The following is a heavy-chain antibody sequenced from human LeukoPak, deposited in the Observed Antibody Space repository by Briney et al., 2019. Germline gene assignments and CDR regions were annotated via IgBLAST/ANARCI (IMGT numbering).Heavy chain of an antibody. CDR2: ISGSGGST. D-gene: IGHD5-12*01. CDR3: AKDSYSGYGYDWFDP. Sequence: GGSLRLSCAASGFTFSSYAMSWVRQAPGKGLEWVSAISGSGGSTYYADSVKGRFTISRDNSKNTLYLQMNSLRAEDTAVYYCAKDSYSGYGYDWFDPWGQGTLVTVSS. CDR1: GFTFSSYA. V-gene: IGHV3-23*01. J-gene: IGHJ5*02.